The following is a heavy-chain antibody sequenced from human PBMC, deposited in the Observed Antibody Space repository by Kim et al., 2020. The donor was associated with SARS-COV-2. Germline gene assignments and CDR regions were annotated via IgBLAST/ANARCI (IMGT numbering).Heavy chain of an antibody. V-gene: IGHV3-21*01. CDR2: ISSSSSYI. D-gene: IGHD1-1*01. J-gene: IGHJ6*02. CDR1: GFTFSSYS. Sequence: GGSLRLSCAASGFTFSSYSMNWVRQAPGKGLEWVSSISSSSSYIYYADSVKGRFTISRDNAKNSLYLQMNSLRAEDTAVYYCARSERAYYYGMDVWGQGTTVTVSS. CDR3: ARSERAYYYGMDV.